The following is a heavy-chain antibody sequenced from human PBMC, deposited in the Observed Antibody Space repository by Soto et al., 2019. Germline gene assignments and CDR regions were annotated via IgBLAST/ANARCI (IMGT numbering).Heavy chain of an antibody. V-gene: IGHV3-23*01. D-gene: IGHD6-19*01. Sequence: EVQLLDSGGGLVQPGGSLRLSCAASGFDFRRFDMSWVRQSTGKGLEWVSAVDGSGGNTYYADSVKGRVTISRDNSNNVLFLEMNGLRVEDSAVYYCAKVGSDWMWSFDSWGQGTRVTVSS. CDR1: GFDFRRFD. J-gene: IGHJ4*02. CDR2: VDGSGGNT. CDR3: AKVGSDWMWSFDS.